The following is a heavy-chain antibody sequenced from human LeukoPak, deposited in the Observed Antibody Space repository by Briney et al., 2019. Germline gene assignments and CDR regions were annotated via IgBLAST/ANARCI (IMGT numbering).Heavy chain of an antibody. Sequence: GGSLRLSCTASGFTFGDYAMSWVRQAPGKGLEWVGFIRSKAYGGTTEYAASVKGRFTISRDDSKSIAYLQMNSLKTEDTAVYYRTRVFEYYYDSSGPGYYFDYWGQGTLVTVSS. CDR3: TRVFEYYYDSSGPGYYFDY. CDR2: IRSKAYGGTT. D-gene: IGHD3-22*01. V-gene: IGHV3-49*04. CDR1: GFTFGDYA. J-gene: IGHJ4*02.